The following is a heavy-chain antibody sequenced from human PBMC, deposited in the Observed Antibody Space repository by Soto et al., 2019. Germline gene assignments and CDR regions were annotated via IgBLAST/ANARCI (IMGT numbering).Heavy chain of an antibody. CDR3: ARHSVPTYYDFWSGYPRPPYYGMDV. D-gene: IGHD3-3*01. J-gene: IGHJ6*02. V-gene: IGHV4-39*01. Sequence: SETLSLTCTVSGGSISSSSYYWCWIRHPPGKGLDWSGSIYYSGSTYYNPSLKSRVTISVDTSKNQFSLKLSSVTAADTAVYYCARHSVPTYYDFWSGYPRPPYYGMDVWGQGTTVTVSS. CDR1: GGSISSSSYY. CDR2: IYYSGST.